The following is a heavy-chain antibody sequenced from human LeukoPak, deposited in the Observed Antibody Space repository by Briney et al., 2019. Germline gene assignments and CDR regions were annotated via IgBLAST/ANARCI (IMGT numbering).Heavy chain of an antibody. D-gene: IGHD3-10*01. CDR1: GFTFSTYS. V-gene: IGHV3-48*01. J-gene: IGHJ4*02. Sequence: GGSLRLSCAASGFTFSTYSMNWVRQAPGKGLEWVSYISSSSTIYYADSVKGRFTISRDNAKNSLYLQMNSLRAEDTAVYYCARFATYGSGTYAFDYWGQGTLVTVSS. CDR3: ARFATYGSGTYAFDY. CDR2: ISSSSTI.